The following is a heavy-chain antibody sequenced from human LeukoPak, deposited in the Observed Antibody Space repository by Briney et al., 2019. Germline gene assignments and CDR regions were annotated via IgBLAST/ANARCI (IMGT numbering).Heavy chain of an antibody. CDR2: ISAYNGNT. Sequence: ASVKDSCKASGYTFTSYGISWVRQAPGQGLEWMGWISAYNGNTNYAQKLQGRVTMTTDTSTSTAYMELRSLRSDDTAVYYCARFSPYSSSWSRFFDYWGQGTLVTVSS. V-gene: IGHV1-18*01. CDR3: ARFSPYSSSWSRFFDY. J-gene: IGHJ4*02. CDR1: GYTFTSYG. D-gene: IGHD6-13*01.